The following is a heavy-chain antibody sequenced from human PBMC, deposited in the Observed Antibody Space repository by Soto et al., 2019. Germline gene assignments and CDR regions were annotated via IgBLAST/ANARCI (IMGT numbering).Heavy chain of an antibody. V-gene: IGHV3-23*01. CDR2: ISGRGGST. J-gene: IGHJ4*02. Sequence: EVQLLESGGGLVQPGGSLRLSCAASGFIYSTNDMTWVRQAPGKGLEWVLTISGRGGSTSYADSVKGRFTISRDNSMNTLYLQMNNVRAEDTALYYCVKNRGSFDVWGQGTLVTVSS. D-gene: IGHD3-16*01. CDR3: VKNRGSFDV. CDR1: GFIYSTND.